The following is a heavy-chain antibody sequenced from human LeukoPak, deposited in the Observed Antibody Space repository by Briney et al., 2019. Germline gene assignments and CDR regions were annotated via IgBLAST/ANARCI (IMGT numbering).Heavy chain of an antibody. D-gene: IGHD3-16*01. J-gene: IGHJ5*02. CDR2: IYYSGST. CDR1: GGSISSSSYY. CDR3: ARFTPQGYGWGGYNRFDP. Sequence: SETLSLTCTVSGGSISSSSYYWGRIRQPPGKGLEWIGSIYYSGSTYYNPSLKSRVTISVDTSKNQFSLKLSSVTAADTAVYYCARFTPQGYGWGGYNRFDPWGQGTLVTVSS. V-gene: IGHV4-39*07.